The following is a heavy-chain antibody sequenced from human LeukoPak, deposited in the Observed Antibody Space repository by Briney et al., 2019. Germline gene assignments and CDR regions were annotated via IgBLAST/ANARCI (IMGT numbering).Heavy chain of an antibody. J-gene: IGHJ4*02. V-gene: IGHV3-15*01. D-gene: IGHD3-3*01. CDR3: ATYYDFWSGYPGGNYFDY. CDR1: RFTFSNAY. Sequence: GGSLRLSCAASRFTFSNAYMCWVRQAPGRGLEWVGRIKSKIDGGTTDYAAPVKGRFTISRDDSRNTLYSQMNSLKVEDTAVYYCATYYDFWSGYPGGNYFDYWGQGTLVTVSS. CDR2: IKSKIDGGTT.